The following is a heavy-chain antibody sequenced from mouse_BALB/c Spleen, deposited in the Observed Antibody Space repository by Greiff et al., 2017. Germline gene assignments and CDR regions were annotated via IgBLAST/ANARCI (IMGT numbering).Heavy chain of an antibody. J-gene: IGHJ3*01. CDR1: GFTFSDYY. Sequence: EVQRVESGGGLVKPGGSLKLSCAASGFTFSDYYMYWVRQTPEKRLEWVATISDGGSYTYYPDSVKGRFTISRDNAKNNLYLQMSSLKSEDTAMYYCARGDYGNAWFAYWGQGTLVTVSA. CDR3: ARGDYGNAWFAY. V-gene: IGHV5-4*02. CDR2: ISDGGSYT. D-gene: IGHD2-1*01.